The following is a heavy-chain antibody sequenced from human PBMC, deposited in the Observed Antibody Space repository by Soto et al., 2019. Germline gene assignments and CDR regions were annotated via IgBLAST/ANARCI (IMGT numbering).Heavy chain of an antibody. D-gene: IGHD3-16*01. CDR3: AHTATFGTSAFDY. J-gene: IGHJ4*02. Sequence: QITLKESGPTLVEPTQTLTLTCAFSGFSLTTRAVGVGWIRQPPGKALEWLAVIYWDDDKLYSPSLKDRVTIAQDASIKHVVLPLTHLAPLDTATYYCAHTATFGTSAFDYWGQGILVTVSS. CDR2: IYWDDDK. CDR1: GFSLTTRAVG. V-gene: IGHV2-5*02.